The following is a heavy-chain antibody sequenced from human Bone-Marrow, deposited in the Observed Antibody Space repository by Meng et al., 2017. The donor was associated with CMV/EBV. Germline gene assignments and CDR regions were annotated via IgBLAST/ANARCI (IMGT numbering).Heavy chain of an antibody. V-gene: IGHV3-7*01. CDR3: VRDRGYFDY. Sequence: GGSLRLSCAASGFTLSTYWMTWVRQAPGKGLESVANIKQDGSEKYYLDSVKGRFTISRDNAKNSLYLQLNSLRAEDTAVYYCVRDRGYFDYWGQGTLVTVSS. CDR1: GFTLSTYW. CDR2: IKQDGSEK. J-gene: IGHJ4*02.